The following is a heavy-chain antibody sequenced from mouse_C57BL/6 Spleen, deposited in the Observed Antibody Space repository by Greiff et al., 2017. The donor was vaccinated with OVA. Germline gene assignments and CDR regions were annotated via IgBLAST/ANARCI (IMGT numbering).Heavy chain of an antibody. CDR3: ARPHYDYDVGYYFDD. J-gene: IGHJ2*01. D-gene: IGHD2-4*01. CDR2: ISSGGSYT. CDR1: GFTFSSYG. V-gene: IGHV5-6*01. Sequence: EVHLVESGGDLVKPGGSLKLSCAASGFTFSSYGMSWVRQTPDKRLEWVATISSGGSYTYYPDSVQGRFTISRDNAKNTLYLQMSSLKSEDTAMYYCARPHYDYDVGYYFDDWGQGTTLTVSS.